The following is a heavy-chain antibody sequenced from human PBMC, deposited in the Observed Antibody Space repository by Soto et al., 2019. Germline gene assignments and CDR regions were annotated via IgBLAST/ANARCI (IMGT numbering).Heavy chain of an antibody. D-gene: IGHD2-15*01. CDR3: ARTVGWLDP. J-gene: IGHJ5*02. CDR1: GDSVSSNSAA. V-gene: IGHV6-1*01. CDR2: TYYRSKWYK. Sequence: QTLSLTCAISGDSVSSNSAAWNWIRQSPSRGLEWLGRTYYRSKWYKEYAASVRSRITINPDTSKNQFSLQLNSVSPEDTAVYYCARTVGWLDPWGQGILVTVSS.